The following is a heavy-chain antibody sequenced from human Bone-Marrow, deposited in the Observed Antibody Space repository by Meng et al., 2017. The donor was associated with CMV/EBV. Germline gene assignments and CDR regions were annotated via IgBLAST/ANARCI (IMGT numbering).Heavy chain of an antibody. J-gene: IGHJ4*02. V-gene: IGHV4-39*07. D-gene: IGHD2-15*01. CDR3: ARVLGLLLDY. Sequence: SETLSLTCTVSGGSISSSSYYWGWIRQPPGKGLEWIGSIYYSGSTYYNPSLKSRVTISVDTSKNRFSLKLSSVTAADTAVYYCARVLGLLLDYWAQGTLDTVS. CDR1: GGSISSSSYY. CDR2: IYYSGST.